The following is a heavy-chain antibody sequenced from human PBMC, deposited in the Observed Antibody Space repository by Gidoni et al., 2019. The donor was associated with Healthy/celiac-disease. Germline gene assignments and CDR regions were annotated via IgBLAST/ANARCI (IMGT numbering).Heavy chain of an antibody. J-gene: IGHJ1*01. CDR2: ISGSGGST. V-gene: IGHV3-23*01. Sequence: EVQLLESWGGLVQPGGSLRLSCAASGFTFRCYSMSWVRQAQGKWLEWVSAISGSGGSTYYADSVKGRFTITRDNSKNTLYLQMNSLRAEDTAVYYCAKVDIYDSSGYQGWWYFQHWGQGTLVTVSS. D-gene: IGHD3-22*01. CDR3: AKVDIYDSSGYQGWWYFQH. CDR1: GFTFRCYS.